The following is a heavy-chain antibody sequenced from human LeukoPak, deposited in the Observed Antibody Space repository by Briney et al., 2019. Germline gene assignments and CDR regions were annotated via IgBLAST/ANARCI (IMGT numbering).Heavy chain of an antibody. CDR3: ARDWGGYGPTSHDY. CDR1: GFTFSSYW. J-gene: IGHJ4*02. V-gene: IGHV3-74*01. D-gene: IGHD3-16*01. Sequence: AGGSLRLSCAASGFTFSSYWMHWVRQAQGKGLEWVSRISSDGSSTTYADSVEGRFTISRDNAKNTLYLQMNSLRAEDTAVYYCARDWGGYGPTSHDYWGQGTLVTVSS. CDR2: ISSDGSST.